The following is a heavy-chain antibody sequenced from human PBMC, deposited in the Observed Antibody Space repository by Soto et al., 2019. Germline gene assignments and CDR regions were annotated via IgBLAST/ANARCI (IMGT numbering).Heavy chain of an antibody. V-gene: IGHV4-59*01. CDR3: ATLYQGGAYRGVFDY. D-gene: IGHD2-2*01. CDR2: VYHSGTS. Sequence: SETLSLTCTVSGGSISTYYWSWIRQSPGKGPEWIGYVYHSGTSNYNPSLESRVTMSLDTSKNQFSLKLSAVTTADTAVYYCATLYQGGAYRGVFDYCSQGTLVTVSS. CDR1: GGSISTYY. J-gene: IGHJ4*02.